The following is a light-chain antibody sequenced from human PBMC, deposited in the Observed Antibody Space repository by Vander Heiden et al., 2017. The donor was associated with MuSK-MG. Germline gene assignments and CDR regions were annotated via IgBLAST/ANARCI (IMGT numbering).Light chain of an antibody. J-gene: IGLJ1*01. CDR3: AAWDDSLNALV. CDR2: RND. CDR1: TSNIGATI. V-gene: IGLV1-44*01. Sequence: SVLTQPPSAPGGPGQRVVISCSGSTSNIGATIVNWYQHFPGTAPKFLIYRNDQRASGVPDRFSASKSGTSASLAISGLQSEDGADYYCAAWDDSLNALVFGSGTKVTVL.